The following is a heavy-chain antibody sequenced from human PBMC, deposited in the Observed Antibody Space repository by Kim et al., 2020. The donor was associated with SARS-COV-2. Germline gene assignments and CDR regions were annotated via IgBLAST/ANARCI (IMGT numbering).Heavy chain of an antibody. D-gene: IGHD3-22*01. CDR1: GFTFSSYA. CDR2: ISYDGSNK. Sequence: GGSLRLSCAASGFTFSSYAMHWVRQAPGKGLEWVAVISYDGSNKDYVDSVKGRFTISRDNSKNTLYLQMNSLRAEDTAVYYCARDSSPSDSSGYAFDIWGQGTMVTVSS. CDR3: ARDSSPSDSSGYAFDI. V-gene: IGHV3-30*04. J-gene: IGHJ3*02.